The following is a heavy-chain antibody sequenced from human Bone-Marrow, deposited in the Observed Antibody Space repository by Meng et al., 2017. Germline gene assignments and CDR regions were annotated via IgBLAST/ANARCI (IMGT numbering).Heavy chain of an antibody. D-gene: IGHD5-18*01. CDR3: ARSYSYGYAFVGY. CDR1: GFTVSSNY. Sequence: GGSLRLSCAASGFTVSSNYMSWVRQAPGKGLEWVSVIYSGGSTYYADSVKGRFTISRHNSKNTLYLQMNSLRAEDTAVYYCARSYSYGYAFVGYWGQGTLVTVSS. J-gene: IGHJ4*02. V-gene: IGHV3-53*04. CDR2: IYSGGST.